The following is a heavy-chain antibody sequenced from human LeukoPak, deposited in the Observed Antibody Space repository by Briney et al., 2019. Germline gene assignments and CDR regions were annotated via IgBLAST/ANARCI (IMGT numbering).Heavy chain of an antibody. CDR3: AKGGLSGSFLDAFDI. Sequence: PGGSLRLSCAASGFTFSDNYMSWIRQAPGKGLEWVSGISWNSGSIGYADSVKGRFTISRDNAKNSLYLQMNSLRAEDTALYYCAKGGLSGSFLDAFDIWGQGTMVTVSS. CDR1: GFTFSDNY. V-gene: IGHV3-9*01. D-gene: IGHD1-26*01. J-gene: IGHJ3*02. CDR2: ISWNSGSI.